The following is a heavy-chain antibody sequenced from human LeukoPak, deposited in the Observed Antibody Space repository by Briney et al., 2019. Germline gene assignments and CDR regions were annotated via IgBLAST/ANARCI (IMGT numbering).Heavy chain of an antibody. Sequence: ASVKVSCKASGYTFTSYDINWVRQATGQGLEWMGWMNPNSGNTGYAQKFQGRVTMTRNTSISTAYMELSSLRSDDTAVYYCARIGDSEGNAFDIWGQGAMVTVSS. V-gene: IGHV1-8*01. D-gene: IGHD2-21*02. CDR1: GYTFTSYD. CDR3: ARIGDSEGNAFDI. CDR2: MNPNSGNT. J-gene: IGHJ3*02.